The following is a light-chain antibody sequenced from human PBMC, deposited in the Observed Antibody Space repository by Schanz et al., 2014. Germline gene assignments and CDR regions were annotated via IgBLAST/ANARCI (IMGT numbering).Light chain of an antibody. CDR1: QSVTSSY. CDR2: GAS. J-gene: IGKJ4*01. CDR3: QQRSNWPLT. V-gene: IGKV3D-20*02. Sequence: EIVLTQSPGTLSLSPGDRATLSCRASQSVTSSYLAWYQQKPGQAPRLLIYGASNRATGIPARFSGSGSGTDFTLTISSLEPEDFAVYYCQQRSNWPLTFGGGTKVEIK.